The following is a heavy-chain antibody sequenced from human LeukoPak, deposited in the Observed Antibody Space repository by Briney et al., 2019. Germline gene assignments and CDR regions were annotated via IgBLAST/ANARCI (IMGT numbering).Heavy chain of an antibody. CDR3: ARGGYSYGRPFDH. Sequence: GGSLRLSCAASGFTVSTDFMSWVRQAPGKGLEWVSVIYRGGNTYYVDSVKGRFTISRDNSKNMVYLQMNSLRVEDTAVYYCARGGYSYGRPFDHWGQGTLVTVSS. D-gene: IGHD5-18*01. CDR1: GFTVSTDF. J-gene: IGHJ4*02. CDR2: IYRGGNT. V-gene: IGHV3-53*01.